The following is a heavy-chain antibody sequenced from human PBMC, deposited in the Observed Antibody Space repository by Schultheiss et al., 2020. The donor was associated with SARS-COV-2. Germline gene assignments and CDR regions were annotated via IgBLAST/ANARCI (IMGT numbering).Heavy chain of an antibody. Sequence: SETLSLTCAVYGESFSGYYWNWIRQAPGKGLEWIGEINHSGSTNYNPSLKSRVTISVDTSKNQFSLRLSSVTAADTAVYICARNIVVVTGSNYYYYGMDVWGQGTTVTVSS. CDR2: INHSGST. CDR3: ARNIVVVTGSNYYYYGMDV. V-gene: IGHV4-34*01. J-gene: IGHJ6*02. CDR1: GESFSGYY. D-gene: IGHD2-21*02.